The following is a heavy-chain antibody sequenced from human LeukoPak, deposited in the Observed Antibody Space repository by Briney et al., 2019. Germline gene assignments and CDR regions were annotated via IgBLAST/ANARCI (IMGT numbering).Heavy chain of an antibody. V-gene: IGHV4-34*01. J-gene: IGHJ4*02. D-gene: IGHD3-10*01. CDR3: AILPGTMVRGVTSFDY. CDR1: DGSFSSYY. Sequence: PSETLSLTCGVYDGSFSSYYWSWIRQPPGKGLEWIGEINHSGSTNYNPSLKSRVTISVDTSKNQFSLKLSSVTAADTAVYYCAILPGTMVRGVTSFDYWGQGTLVTVSS. CDR2: INHSGST.